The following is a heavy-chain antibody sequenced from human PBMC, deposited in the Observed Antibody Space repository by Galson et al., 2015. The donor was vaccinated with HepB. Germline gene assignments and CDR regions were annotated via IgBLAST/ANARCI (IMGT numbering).Heavy chain of an antibody. CDR1: GGTFSNYA. V-gene: IGHV1-69*04. CDR2: IIPILDIA. J-gene: IGHJ3*02. D-gene: IGHD1-26*01. Sequence: SVKVSCKASGGTFSNYAIIWVRQATGQGLEWMGRIIPILDIANYAQKFQGRVTITADKSTSTTYMKLSSLRSEDTAVYYCGEGNDAFDIWGQGTMVTVSS. CDR3: GEGNDAFDI.